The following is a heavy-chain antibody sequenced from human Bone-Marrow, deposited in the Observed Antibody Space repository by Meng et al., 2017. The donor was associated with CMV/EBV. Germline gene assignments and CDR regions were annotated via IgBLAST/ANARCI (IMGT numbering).Heavy chain of an antibody. V-gene: IGHV1-69*10. D-gene: IGHD2-15*01. Sequence: SGGTFSNYAIRWVRQAPGQGLEWMGGIIPILHKPNYAQKFQGRVTITADKSTTTVYMELSSLRSEDTAVYYCARPVGGVAATPDWFDPWGQGTLVTVSS. CDR3: ARPVGGVAATPDWFDP. CDR1: GGTFSNYA. J-gene: IGHJ5*02. CDR2: IIPILHKP.